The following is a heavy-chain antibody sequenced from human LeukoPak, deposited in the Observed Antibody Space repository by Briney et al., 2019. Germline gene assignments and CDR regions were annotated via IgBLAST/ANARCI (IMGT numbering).Heavy chain of an antibody. V-gene: IGHV4-30-2*01. Sequence: SQTLSLTCTVSGASISSSGSYWGWIRQPPGKGLEWIGYIHHSGTTYYNPSLKSRVTISLDRSKNQFSLKLTSVTAADTAVYYCASDYGGSYRGEFDPWGQGTLVTVSS. CDR3: ASDYGGSYRGEFDP. D-gene: IGHD1-26*01. J-gene: IGHJ5*02. CDR2: IHHSGTT. CDR1: GASISSSGSY.